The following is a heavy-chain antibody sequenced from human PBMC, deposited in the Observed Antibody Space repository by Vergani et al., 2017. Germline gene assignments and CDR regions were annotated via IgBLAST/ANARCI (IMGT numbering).Heavy chain of an antibody. CDR1: GDSFNTADY. Sequence: QVHLQESGPGLVKPSETLSLTCSVSGDSFNTADYWGWIRKPPGKGLEWFGSVYHSGSTSYNPSLQSRVTISVDTSKNQFSLNLNSMTAADTAIYYCAKNSSGGFFDNWGQGALVTVSS. V-gene: IGHV4-38-2*02. CDR3: AKNSSGGFFDN. J-gene: IGHJ4*02. D-gene: IGHD6-25*01. CDR2: VYHSGST.